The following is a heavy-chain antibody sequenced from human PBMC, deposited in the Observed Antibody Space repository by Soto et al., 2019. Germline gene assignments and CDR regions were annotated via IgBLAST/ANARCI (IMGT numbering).Heavy chain of an antibody. CDR3: ARLSMITFGGVIVIRHFDY. D-gene: IGHD3-16*02. V-gene: IGHV4-39*01. Sequence: SETLSLTCTVSGGSISSSSYYWGWIRQPPGKGLEWIGSIYYSGSTYYNPSLKSRVTISVDTSKNQFSLKLSSVTAADTAVYYCARLSMITFGGVIVIRHFDYWGQGTLVTVSS. CDR1: GGSISSSSYY. J-gene: IGHJ4*02. CDR2: IYYSGST.